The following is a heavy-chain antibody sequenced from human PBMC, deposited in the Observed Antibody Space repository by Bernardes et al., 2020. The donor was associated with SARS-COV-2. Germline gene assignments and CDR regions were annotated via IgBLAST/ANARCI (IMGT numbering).Heavy chain of an antibody. Sequence: GGSLRLSCAVSGFTFSNSAMTWVRQAPGEGLEWFSSISISGDVRNYADSVKGRFTISRDNSKNTLYLQMNSLRAEDTAVYYCAKEIRPNDYWGQGTLVTVSS. D-gene: IGHD3-3*02. J-gene: IGHJ4*02. V-gene: IGHV3-23*01. CDR1: GFTFSNSA. CDR3: AKEIRPNDY. CDR2: ISISGDVR.